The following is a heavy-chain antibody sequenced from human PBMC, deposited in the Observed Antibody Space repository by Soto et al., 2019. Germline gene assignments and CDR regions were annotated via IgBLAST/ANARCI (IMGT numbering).Heavy chain of an antibody. CDR2: IYYSGST. V-gene: IGHV4-59*08. Sequence: PSETLSLTCTGSDGSISSYYLSWIRQPPRKGLEWIGYIYYSGSTNYNPSLKSRVTISVDTSKIQFSLKLSSVSAADSAVYYFARLAVEEQLAYYYYYRYVWGKGTTVTVSS. D-gene: IGHD6-13*01. J-gene: IGHJ6*03. CDR3: ARLAVEEQLAYYYYYRYV. CDR1: DGSISSYY.